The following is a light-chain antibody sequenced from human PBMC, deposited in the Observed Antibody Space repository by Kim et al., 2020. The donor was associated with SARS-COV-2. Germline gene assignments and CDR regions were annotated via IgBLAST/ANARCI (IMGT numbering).Light chain of an antibody. Sequence: QSVLTQPPSVSGAPGQRVTISCTGSSSNIGAGYDVHWYQQLPGTAPKLLIYGNSNRPSGVPDRFSGSKSGTSASLAITGLQAEYEADYYGQSYDSSLSGLWVFGGGTQLTVL. J-gene: IGLJ3*02. V-gene: IGLV1-40*01. CDR1: SSNIGAGYD. CDR2: GNS. CDR3: QSYDSSLSGLWV.